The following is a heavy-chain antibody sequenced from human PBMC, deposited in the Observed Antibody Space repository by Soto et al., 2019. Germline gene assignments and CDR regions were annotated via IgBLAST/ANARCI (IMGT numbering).Heavy chain of an antibody. CDR3: AKDAIAAAGTSWFDP. J-gene: IGHJ5*02. D-gene: IGHD6-13*01. V-gene: IGHV3-30*18. CDR1: GFTFSSYG. CDR2: ISYDGSNK. Sequence: QVQLVESGGGVVQPGRSLRLSCAASGFTFSSYGMHWVRQAPGKGLEWVAGISYDGSNKYYADSVKGRFTISRDNSKNTLYLQMNSLRAEDTAVYYCAKDAIAAAGTSWFDPWGQGTLVTVSS.